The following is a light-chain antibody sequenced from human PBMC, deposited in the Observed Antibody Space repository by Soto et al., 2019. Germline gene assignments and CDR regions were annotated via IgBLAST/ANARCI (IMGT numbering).Light chain of an antibody. V-gene: IGKV3-20*01. J-gene: IGKJ1*01. Sequence: EIVLTKSPGTLSVSPGERATVSCRASESVSSRYLAWYQQTRGQAHRLIIYGASRRASVIPGCCSGSGGRTVFTLTSSLQEADDAAVYYYQQYGASGTFGQGTKVDIK. CDR3: QQYGASGT. CDR1: ESVSSRY. CDR2: GAS.